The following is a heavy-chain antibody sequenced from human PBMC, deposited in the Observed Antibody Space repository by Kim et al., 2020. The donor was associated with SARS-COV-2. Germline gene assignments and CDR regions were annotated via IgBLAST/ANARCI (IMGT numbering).Heavy chain of an antibody. Sequence: GGSLRLSCAASGFTFSSFWMSWVRQAPGKGLEWVANINEDGSEKYYVYSVKGRFTISRDNAKKSLYLQMNTLRVQDTAVYYCARARGVGASGFDNWGQG. CDR1: GFTFSSFW. V-gene: IGHV3-7*03. CDR2: INEDGSEK. J-gene: IGHJ4*02. D-gene: IGHD1-26*01. CDR3: ARARGVGASGFDN.